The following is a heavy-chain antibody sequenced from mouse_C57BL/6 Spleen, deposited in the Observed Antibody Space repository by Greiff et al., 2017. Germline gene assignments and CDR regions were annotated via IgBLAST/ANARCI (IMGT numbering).Heavy chain of an antibody. CDR1: GYAFTNYL. J-gene: IGHJ4*01. V-gene: IGHV1-54*01. Sequence: QVQLQQSGAELVRPGTSVKVSCKASGYAFTNYLIEWVKQRPGQGLEWIGVINPGSGGTNYNEKFKGKATLTADKSSSTAYMQLSSLTSEDSAVYFCARRAYTTVVGDAMDYWGQGTSVTVSS. D-gene: IGHD1-1*01. CDR2: INPGSGGT. CDR3: ARRAYTTVVGDAMDY.